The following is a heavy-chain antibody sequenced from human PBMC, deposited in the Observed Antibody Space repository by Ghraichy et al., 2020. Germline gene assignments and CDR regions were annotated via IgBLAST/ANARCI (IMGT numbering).Heavy chain of an antibody. V-gene: IGHV3-64D*06. CDR3: VKEKVTSGWFFDY. D-gene: IGHD6-13*01. Sequence: GGSLRLSCSASGFSFGSYSMHWVRQAPGKGLQYVSTLSSNGNRTYYVDSVKGRFTISRDISKNTLYLQMSSLRAEDTAIYYCVKEKVTSGWFFDYWGQGTVVTVSS. J-gene: IGHJ4*02. CDR2: LSSNGNRT. CDR1: GFSFGSYS.